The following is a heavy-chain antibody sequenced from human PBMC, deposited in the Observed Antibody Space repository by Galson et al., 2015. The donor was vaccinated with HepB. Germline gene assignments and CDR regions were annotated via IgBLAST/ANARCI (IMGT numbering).Heavy chain of an antibody. CDR1: GYTLTELS. CDR2: FDPEDGET. V-gene: IGHV1-24*01. CDR3: ATPHPYSGYDFSRRAFDI. D-gene: IGHD5-12*01. J-gene: IGHJ3*02. Sequence: SVKVSCKVSGYTLTELSMHWVRQAPGKGLEWMGGFDPEDGETIYAQKFQGRVTMTEDTSTDTAYMELSSLRSEDTAVYYCATPHPYSGYDFSRRAFDIWGQGTMVTVSS.